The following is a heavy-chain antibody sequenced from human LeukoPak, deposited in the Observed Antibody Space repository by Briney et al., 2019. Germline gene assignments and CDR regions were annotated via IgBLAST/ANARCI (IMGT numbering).Heavy chain of an antibody. CDR3: ARDPDIVVVPAASLPTN. J-gene: IGHJ4*02. V-gene: IGHV3-30-3*01. D-gene: IGHD2-2*01. Sequence: AGGSLRLSCAASGFTFSSYAMHWVRQAPGKGLEWVAVISYDGSNKYYADSVKGRFTIYRDNSKNTLYLQMNSLRAEDTAVYYCARDPDIVVVPAASLPTNWGQGTLVTVSS. CDR1: GFTFSSYA. CDR2: ISYDGSNK.